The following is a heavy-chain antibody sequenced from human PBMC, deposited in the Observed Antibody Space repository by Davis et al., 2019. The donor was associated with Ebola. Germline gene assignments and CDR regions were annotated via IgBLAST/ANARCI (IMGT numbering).Heavy chain of an antibody. CDR3: AGGYFDTRGYNRAYYFDL. J-gene: IGHJ2*01. CDR1: GFTFSSYW. Sequence: GESLKIPCAASGFTFSSYWMHLVRQAPGKGLVWVSRINSDGSSTSYPDSVKGRFTIPRDNAKHTVYLQMNSLRAEDTAMYYCAGGYFDTRGYNRAYYFDLWGRGTLVTVSS. V-gene: IGHV3-74*01. D-gene: IGHD3-22*01. CDR2: INSDGSST.